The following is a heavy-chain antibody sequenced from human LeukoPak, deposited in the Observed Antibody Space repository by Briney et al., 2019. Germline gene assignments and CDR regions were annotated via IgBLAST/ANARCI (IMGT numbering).Heavy chain of an antibody. CDR3: ASLRITIFGVDY. CDR2: INPNSGGT. J-gene: IGHJ4*02. Sequence: ASVKVSCKASGYTFTGYYMRWVRQAPGQGLEWMGRINPNSGGTNYAQKFQGRVTMTRDTSISTAYMELSRLRSDDTAVYYCASLRITIFGVDYWGQGTLVTVSS. D-gene: IGHD3-3*01. V-gene: IGHV1-2*06. CDR1: GYTFTGYY.